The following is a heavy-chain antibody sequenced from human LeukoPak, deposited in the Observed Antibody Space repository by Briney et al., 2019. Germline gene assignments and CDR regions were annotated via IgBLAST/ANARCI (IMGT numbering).Heavy chain of an antibody. J-gene: IGHJ4*02. D-gene: IGHD6-13*01. CDR1: GFTLTNYW. CDR3: GRDGAAPCLYFYF. CDR2: IKQDGSEK. V-gene: IGHV3-7*01. Sequence: GGSLRLSCAASGFTLTNYWMNWVRQAPGKGLEWVASIKQDGSEKYYVDCVKVRLTISRDNAKNSLYLQMNSLRTEDTAVYYCGRDGAAPCLYFYFWGQGTLVTVSS.